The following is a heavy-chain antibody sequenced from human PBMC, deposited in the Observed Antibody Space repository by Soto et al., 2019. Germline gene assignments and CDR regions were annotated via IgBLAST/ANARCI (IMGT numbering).Heavy chain of an antibody. CDR1: GGTFSSYA. D-gene: IGHD1-1*01. J-gene: IGHJ6*02. CDR2: IIPIFGTA. V-gene: IGHV1-69*13. Sequence: SVKVSCKASGGTFSSYAISWVRQAPGQGLEWMGGIIPIFGTANYAQKFQGRVTITADESTSTAYMELSSLRSEDTAVYYCASDNDGASSGYYYGMDVWGQGTTVTVSS. CDR3: ASDNDGASSGYYYGMDV.